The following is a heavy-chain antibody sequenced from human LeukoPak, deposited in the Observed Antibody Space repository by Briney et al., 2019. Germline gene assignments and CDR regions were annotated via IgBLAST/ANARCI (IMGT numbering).Heavy chain of an antibody. Sequence: GASVKVSCKASGGTFSSYAISWVRQAPGQGLEWMGGIIPIFGTANYAQKFQGRVTITADESTGTAYMELSSLRSEDTAVYYCARGPANGSGSWDYWGQGTLVTVSS. CDR2: IIPIFGTA. J-gene: IGHJ4*02. D-gene: IGHD3-10*01. V-gene: IGHV1-69*13. CDR3: ARGPANGSGSWDY. CDR1: GGTFSSYA.